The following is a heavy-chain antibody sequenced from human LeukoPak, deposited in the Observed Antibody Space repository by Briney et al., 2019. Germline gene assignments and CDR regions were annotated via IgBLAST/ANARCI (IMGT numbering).Heavy chain of an antibody. J-gene: IGHJ5*02. Sequence: SETLSLTCKVSGYPIGLDYYWVWIRQAPGRGLQWIGGFHRGRIQYNSALKSRVTISIDSSKNQFSLRMWPVTAADTAFYFCARAPSSYESGNGYLNLGWLDPWGQGALVTVSS. V-gene: IGHV4-38-2*02. CDR3: ARAPSSYESGNGYLNLGWLDP. D-gene: IGHD5-24*01. CDR2: FHRGRI. CDR1: GYPIGLDYY.